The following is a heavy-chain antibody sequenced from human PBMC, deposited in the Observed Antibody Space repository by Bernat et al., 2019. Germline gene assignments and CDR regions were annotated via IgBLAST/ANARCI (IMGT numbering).Heavy chain of an antibody. V-gene: IGHV3-53*01. CDR3: GRGTPTSAPYMDV. CDR2: IYSGGSK. J-gene: IGHJ6*03. Sequence: EVQLVESGGGLIQPGGSLRLSCAASGFTVSSNYMSWVRQAPGKGLEWVSVIYSGGSKKYAGSVKGQFTIARDNAKNSRYLKMNSLRAEDAAVYYCGRGTPTSAPYMDVGGKGTTVTVS. CDR1: GFTVSSNY.